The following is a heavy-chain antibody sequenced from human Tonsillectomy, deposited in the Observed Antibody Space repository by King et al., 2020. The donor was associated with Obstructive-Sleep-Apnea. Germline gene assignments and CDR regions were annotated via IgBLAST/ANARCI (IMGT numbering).Heavy chain of an antibody. CDR3: ARSVYCTNGVCYSYFDY. CDR1: GYTFTGYY. V-gene: IGHV1-2*04. J-gene: IGHJ4*02. D-gene: IGHD2-8*01. CDR2: INPNSGGT. Sequence: VQLVQSGAEVKKPGASVKVSCKASGYTFTGYYMHWVRQAPGQGLEWMGWINPNSGGTNYAQEFQGWVTMTRDTSISTAYMELSRLRSDDTAVYYCARSVYCTNGVCYSYFDYWGQGTLVTVSS.